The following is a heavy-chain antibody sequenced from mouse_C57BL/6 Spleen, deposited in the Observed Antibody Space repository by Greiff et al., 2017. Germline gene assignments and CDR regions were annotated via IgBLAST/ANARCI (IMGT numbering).Heavy chain of an antibody. V-gene: IGHV1-42*01. D-gene: IGHD2-1*01. J-gene: IGHJ3*01. CDR1: GYSFTGYY. Sequence: VQLKQSGPELVKPGASVKISCKASGYSFTGYYMNWVKQSPEKSLEWIGEINPSTGGTTYNQKFKAKATLTVDNSSSTAYMQLKSLTSEDSAVYYCAIIYYGNYAQFAYWGQGTLVTVSA. CDR3: AIIYYGNYAQFAY. CDR2: INPSTGGT.